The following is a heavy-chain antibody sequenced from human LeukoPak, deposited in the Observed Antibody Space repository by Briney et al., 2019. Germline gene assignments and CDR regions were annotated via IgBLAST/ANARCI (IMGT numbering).Heavy chain of an antibody. CDR1: GGSISSYY. Sequence: PSETLSLTCTVSGGSISSYYWSWIRQPPGKGLEWIGYIYYSGSTNYNPSLKGRVTISVDTSKNQFSLKLSSVTAADTAVYYCARGKGGSSPDYWGQGTLVTVSS. J-gene: IGHJ4*02. V-gene: IGHV4-59*01. D-gene: IGHD6-6*01. CDR2: IYYSGST. CDR3: ARGKGGSSPDY.